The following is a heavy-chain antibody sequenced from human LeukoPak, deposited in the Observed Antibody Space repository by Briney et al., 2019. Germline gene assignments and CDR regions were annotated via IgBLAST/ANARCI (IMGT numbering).Heavy chain of an antibody. CDR2: IYYSGST. CDR3: ARAAAAGTGFFDY. J-gene: IGHJ4*02. V-gene: IGHV4-31*03. D-gene: IGHD6-13*01. Sequence: SETLSPTCTVSGGSISSGGYYWSWIRQHPGKGLEWIGYIYYSGSTYYNPSLKSRVTISVDTSKNQFSLKLSSVTAADTAVYYCARAAAAGTGFFDYWGQGTLVTVSS. CDR1: GGSISSGGYY.